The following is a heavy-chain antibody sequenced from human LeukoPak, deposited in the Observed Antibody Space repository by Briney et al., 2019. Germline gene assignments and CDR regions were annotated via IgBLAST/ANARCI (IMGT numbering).Heavy chain of an antibody. Sequence: GGSLRLSCAASGFTFSGFWMSGVRQAPGKGLEYVANIKEDGSEKYYVDSVKGRFTISRDNAKNSLYLQMSSLRVEDTAVYYCARDISPEKGQQLANWGQGTQVTVSS. D-gene: IGHD6-13*01. V-gene: IGHV3-7*04. CDR2: IKEDGSEK. J-gene: IGHJ4*02. CDR3: ARDISPEKGQQLAN. CDR1: GFTFSGFW.